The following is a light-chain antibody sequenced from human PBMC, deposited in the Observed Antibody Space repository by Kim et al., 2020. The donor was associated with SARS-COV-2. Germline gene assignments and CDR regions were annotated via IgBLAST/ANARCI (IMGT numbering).Light chain of an antibody. CDR2: YDS. J-gene: IGLJ2*01. CDR3: QVWDSSSDHPV. Sequence: SYELTQPPSVSVSPGKTARITCGGNNIGSKSVHWYQQKPGQAPVLVIYYDSDRPSGIPERFSGSNSGNTATLTISRVDARDEADYYCQVWDSSSDHPVFG. V-gene: IGLV3-21*04. CDR1: NIGSKS.